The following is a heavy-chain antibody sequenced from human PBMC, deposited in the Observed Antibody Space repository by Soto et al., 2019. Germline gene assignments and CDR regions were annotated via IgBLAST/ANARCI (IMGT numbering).Heavy chain of an antibody. CDR1: GFSLSTSGVG. D-gene: IGHD2-21*02. CDR2: IYWNDDK. V-gene: IGHV2-5*01. CDR3: AHLAYCGGDCYPDAFDI. Sequence: SGPTLVNPTQTLTLTCTFSGFSLSTSGVGVGWIRQPPGKALEWLALIYWNDDKRYSPSLKSRLTITKDTSKNQVVLTMTNMDPVDTATYYCAHLAYCGGDCYPDAFDIWGQGTMVTVS. J-gene: IGHJ3*02.